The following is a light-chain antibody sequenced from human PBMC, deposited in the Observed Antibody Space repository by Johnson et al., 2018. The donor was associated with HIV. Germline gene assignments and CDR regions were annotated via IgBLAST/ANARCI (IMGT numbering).Light chain of an antibody. CDR3: GTWDNSLSGCYV. V-gene: IGLV1-51*01. CDR1: NSNIGNNY. CDR2: DNN. J-gene: IGLJ1*01. Sequence: QSVLTQPPSVSAAPGQKVTISCSGSNSNIGNNYVSWYQQLPGTAPKLLIYDNNKRPSGIPARFSGSKSATSATLDITGLQTGDEADYYCGTWDNSLSGCYVFGSGTKVTVL.